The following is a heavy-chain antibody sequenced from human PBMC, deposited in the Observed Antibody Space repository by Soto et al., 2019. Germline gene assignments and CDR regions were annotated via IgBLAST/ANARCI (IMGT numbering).Heavy chain of an antibody. CDR3: ARATAVTTRGFDN. D-gene: IGHD4-17*01. V-gene: IGHV4-61*01. J-gene: IGHJ4*02. CDR1: GGSVRSGKDY. CDR2: IYAGGAT. Sequence: QVQLQESGPGLVKPSETLSLACTVSGGSVRSGKDYWSWIRQSPGKGLEWIGLIYAGGATNYNPSLKSRVTMSVASSENQFSLTLNAVTAADTAMYFCARATAVTTRGFDNWGQGTLVNVSS.